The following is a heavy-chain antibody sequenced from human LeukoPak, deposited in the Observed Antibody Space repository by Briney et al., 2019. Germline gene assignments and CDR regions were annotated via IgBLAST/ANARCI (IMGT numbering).Heavy chain of an antibody. J-gene: IGHJ6*02. CDR1: GGSYSGYY. Sequence: SETLSLTCAVYGGSYSGYYWSWIRQPPGKGLEWIGEINHSGSTNYNPSLKSRVTISVDTSKNQFSLKLSSVTAADTAVYYCARGALRYYYGMDVWGQGTTVTVSS. CDR2: INHSGST. CDR3: ARGALRYYYGMDV. V-gene: IGHV4-34*01.